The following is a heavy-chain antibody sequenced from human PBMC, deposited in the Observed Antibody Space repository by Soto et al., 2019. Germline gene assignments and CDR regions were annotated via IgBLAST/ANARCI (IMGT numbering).Heavy chain of an antibody. CDR3: ASLKSIAVAGNDAFDI. CDR1: GGSISSYY. Sequence: SDTLSLTCTVSGGSISSYYWSWIRQPPGKGLEWIGYIYYSGSTNYNPSLKSRVTISVDTSKNQFSLKLSSVTAADTAVYYCASLKSIAVAGNDAFDIWGQGTMVTVSS. V-gene: IGHV4-59*08. CDR2: IYYSGST. J-gene: IGHJ3*02. D-gene: IGHD6-19*01.